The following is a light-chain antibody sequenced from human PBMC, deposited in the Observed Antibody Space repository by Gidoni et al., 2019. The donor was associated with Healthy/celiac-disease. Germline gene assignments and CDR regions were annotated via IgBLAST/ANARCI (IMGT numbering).Light chain of an antibody. V-gene: IGKV3-15*01. CDR2: GAS. CDR1: QSVSSN. J-gene: IGKJ3*01. CDR3: QQYNNWPPFT. Sequence: VMTQSPATLSVSPGERATLSCRASQSVSSNLAWYQQKPGQAPRLLIYGASTRATGIPARFSGSGSGTEFTLTISSLQSEDFAVYYCQQYNNWPPFTFGPGTKVDIK.